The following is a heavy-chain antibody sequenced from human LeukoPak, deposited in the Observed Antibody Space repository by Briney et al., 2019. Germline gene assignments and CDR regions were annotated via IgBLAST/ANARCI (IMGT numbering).Heavy chain of an antibody. D-gene: IGHD3-10*01. Sequence: SVKVSCKPSGFPFTRSAVQWVRQARGQRLEWIGWIVVGSGKTKYAQKFQERVTITRDMSTSAAYMEVSSLRSEDTAVYYCAAAGLLRFEDLLYYGMDVWGKGTTVTVSS. CDR2: IVVGSGKT. CDR3: AAAGLLRFEDLLYYGMDV. V-gene: IGHV1-58*01. J-gene: IGHJ6*04. CDR1: GFPFTRSA.